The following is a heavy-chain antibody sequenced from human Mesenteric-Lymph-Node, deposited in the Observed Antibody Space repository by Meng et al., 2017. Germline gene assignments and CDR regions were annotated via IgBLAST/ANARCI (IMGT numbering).Heavy chain of an antibody. Sequence: QVQLQQWGAGLLKPSETLSLTGAVYGGSFSGYYWSWIRQPPGKGLEWIGEIHHSGSTYYNPSLKSRITMSVDTSKNQFYLKLSSVTAADTVVYYCARNYYFDYWGQGTLVTVSS. CDR3: ARNYYFDY. CDR1: GGSFSGYY. V-gene: IGHV4-34*01. CDR2: IHHSGST. J-gene: IGHJ4*02.